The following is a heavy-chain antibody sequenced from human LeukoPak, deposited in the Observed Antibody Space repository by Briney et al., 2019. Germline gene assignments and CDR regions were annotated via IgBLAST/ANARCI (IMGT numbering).Heavy chain of an antibody. D-gene: IGHD2-2*01. J-gene: IGHJ5*02. Sequence: ASVKVSCKTSGYTFTNYDINWVRQATGEGLEWMGWMNPNSGNTGYAQKFQGRVTMTRNTSISTAYMELSSLRSEDTAVYYCARPHCSSTDCHPPEWFDPWGQGTLVTVSS. CDR2: MNPNSGNT. CDR1: GYTFTNYD. CDR3: ARPHCSSTDCHPPEWFDP. V-gene: IGHV1-8*01.